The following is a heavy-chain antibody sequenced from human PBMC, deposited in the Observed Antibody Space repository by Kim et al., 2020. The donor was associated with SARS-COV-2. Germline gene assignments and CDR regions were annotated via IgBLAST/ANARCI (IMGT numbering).Heavy chain of an antibody. V-gene: IGHV3-30*04. J-gene: IGHJ6*02. CDR2: ISYDGSNK. CDR1: GFTFSSYA. CDR3: ARDRPLLRYFDWSYYYGMDV. D-gene: IGHD3-9*01. Sequence: GSLRLSCAASGFTFSSYAMHWVRQAPGKGLEWVAVISYDGSNKYYVDSVKGRFTISRDNSKNTLYLQMNSLRAEDTAVYYCARDRPLLRYFDWSYYYGMDVWGQGTTVTVSS.